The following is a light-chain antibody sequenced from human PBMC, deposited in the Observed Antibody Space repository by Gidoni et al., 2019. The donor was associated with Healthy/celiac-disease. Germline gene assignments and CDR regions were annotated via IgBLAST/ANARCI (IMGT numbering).Light chain of an antibody. CDR1: QSVSSY. V-gene: IGKV3-11*01. Sequence: ESVLTHSPSTLSLSPGERATLSCRPSQSVSSYLAWYQQKPGQAPRILIYDASNRATGIPARFSGSGYATDFTLTISSLEPEDFAVYYFQERSNWPLTFGGGTKVEIK. CDR3: QERSNWPLT. J-gene: IGKJ4*01. CDR2: DAS.